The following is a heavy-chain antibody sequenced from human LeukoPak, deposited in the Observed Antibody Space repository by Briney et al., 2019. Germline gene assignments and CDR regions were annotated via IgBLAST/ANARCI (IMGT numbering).Heavy chain of an antibody. CDR3: AKDPGTTPTTSSDY. CDR2: ISWNSGSI. D-gene: IGHD6-13*01. V-gene: IGHV3-9*01. Sequence: GRSLRLSCAASGFTFDDCAMHWVRQAPGKGLEWVSGISWNSGSIGYADSVKGRFTISRDNAKNSLYLQMNSLRAEDTALYYCAKDPGTTPTTSSDYWGQGTLVTVSS. CDR1: GFTFDDCA. J-gene: IGHJ4*02.